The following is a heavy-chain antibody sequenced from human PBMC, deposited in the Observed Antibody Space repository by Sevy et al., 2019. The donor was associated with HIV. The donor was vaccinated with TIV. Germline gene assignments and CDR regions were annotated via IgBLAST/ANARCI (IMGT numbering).Heavy chain of an antibody. CDR3: VRDGMTGARDY. J-gene: IGHJ4*02. D-gene: IGHD3-9*01. CDR2: IRSRIYGGTP. V-gene: IGHV3-72*01. CDR1: GLTFSDYH. Sequence: GGSLRLSCAAFGLTFSDYHMDWVRQAPGEGLEWVGRIRSRIYGGTPDYAASVKGRFSISRDDSKNSVFLQMNSLETEDTALHFCVRDGMTGARDYWGQGTLVTVSS.